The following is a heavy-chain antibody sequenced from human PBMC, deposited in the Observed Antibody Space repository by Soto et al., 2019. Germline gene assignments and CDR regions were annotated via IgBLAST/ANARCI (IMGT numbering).Heavy chain of an antibody. V-gene: IGHV3-48*02. Sequence: EVQLVESGGGLVQPGGSLRLSCAASGFTFSSYSMNWVRQAPGKGLEWVSYISSSSSTIYYTDSVKGRFTISRDNAKNSLYLQMNSLRDEDTAVYYCASDLAALNWFDPWGQGTLVTVSS. CDR1: GFTFSSYS. J-gene: IGHJ5*02. CDR2: ISSSSSTI. CDR3: ASDLAALNWFDP.